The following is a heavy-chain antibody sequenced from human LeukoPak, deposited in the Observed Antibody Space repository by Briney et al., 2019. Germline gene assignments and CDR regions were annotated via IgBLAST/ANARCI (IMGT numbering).Heavy chain of an antibody. Sequence: PRASLRISCAASGFTFSSYAMSWVRQAAGKGLDWVSAISGSGGSTYYADSVKGRFTISRDNSKNTMYLQMNSLRAEDTAVYYCAKAPTTVTYYGMDVWGQGTPVTVSS. CDR3: AKAPTTVTYYGMDV. CDR2: ISGSGGST. CDR1: GFTFSSYA. J-gene: IGHJ6*02. D-gene: IGHD4-17*01. V-gene: IGHV3-23*01.